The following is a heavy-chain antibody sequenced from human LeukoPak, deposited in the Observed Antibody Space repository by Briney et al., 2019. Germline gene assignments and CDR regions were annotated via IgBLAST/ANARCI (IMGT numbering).Heavy chain of an antibody. CDR2: INHSGST. Sequence: SETLSLTCAVYGGSFSGYYWSWIRQPPGKGLEWIGEINHSGSTNYNTSLKSRVTISVDTSKNQFSLKLSSVTAADTAVYYCARRAGYSYGYWYFDYWGQGTLVTVSS. CDR3: ARRAGYSYGYWYFDY. CDR1: GGSFSGYY. J-gene: IGHJ4*02. V-gene: IGHV4-34*01. D-gene: IGHD5-18*01.